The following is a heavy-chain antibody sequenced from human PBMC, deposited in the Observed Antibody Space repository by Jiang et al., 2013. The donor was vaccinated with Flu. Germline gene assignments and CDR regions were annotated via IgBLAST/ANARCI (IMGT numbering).Heavy chain of an antibody. D-gene: IGHD3-10*01. J-gene: IGHJ4*02. V-gene: IGHV1-69*01. CDR3: ARDKNPYGSGSYGSFDY. Sequence: GAEVKKPGSSVKVSCKASGGTFSSYAISWVRQAPGQGLEWMGGIIPIFGTANYAQKFQGRVTITADESTSTAYMELSSLRSEDTAVYYCARDKNPYGSGSYGSFDYWGQGTLVTVSS. CDR2: IIPIFGTA. CDR1: GGTFSSYA.